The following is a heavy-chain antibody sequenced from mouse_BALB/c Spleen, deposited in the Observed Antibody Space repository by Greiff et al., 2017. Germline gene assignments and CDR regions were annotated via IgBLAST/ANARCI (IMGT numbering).Heavy chain of an antibody. V-gene: IGHV3-8*02. Sequence: EVMLVESGPSLVKPSQTLSLTCSVTGDSITSGYWNWIRKFPGNKLEYMGYISYSGSTYYNPSLKSRISITRDTSKNQYYLQLNSVTTEDTATYYCARRSVYYGNDAMDYWGQGTSVTVSS. CDR1: GDSITSGY. CDR2: ISYSGST. J-gene: IGHJ4*01. D-gene: IGHD2-1*01. CDR3: ARRSVYYGNDAMDY.